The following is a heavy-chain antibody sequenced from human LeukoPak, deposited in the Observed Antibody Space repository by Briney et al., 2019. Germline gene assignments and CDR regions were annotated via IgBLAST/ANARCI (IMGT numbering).Heavy chain of an antibody. CDR2: IYTSGNT. D-gene: IGHD6-13*01. Sequence: KSSETLSLTCTVSGGSISSYYWSWVRQPAGKGLEWIRRIYTSGNTNYNPSLKGRVTMSVDTSKNQFSLNLSSVTAADTAVYYCARGRGSSWYYFDYWGQGTLVTVSS. CDR3: ARGRGSSWYYFDY. CDR1: GGSISSYY. J-gene: IGHJ4*02. V-gene: IGHV4-4*07.